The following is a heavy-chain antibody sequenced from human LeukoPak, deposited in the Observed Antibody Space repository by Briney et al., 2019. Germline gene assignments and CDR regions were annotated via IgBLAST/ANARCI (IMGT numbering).Heavy chain of an antibody. V-gene: IGHV1-8*01. D-gene: IGHD3-16*01. J-gene: IGHJ6*03. CDR3: ARAPTWGGMVTYYYMDV. CDR1: GYTFTSYD. Sequence: ASVKVSCKASGYTFTSYDVNWVRQASGQGLELMGWMNPNSGNTGYAQKFQGRVTMTRDTSIRTAYMELSSLTSEDTAVYYCARAPTWGGMVTYYYMDVWGKGTPVTISS. CDR2: MNPNSGNT.